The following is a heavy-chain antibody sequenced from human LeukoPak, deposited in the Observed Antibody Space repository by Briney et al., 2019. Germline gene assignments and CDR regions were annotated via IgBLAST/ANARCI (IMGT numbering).Heavy chain of an antibody. CDR2: INHSGST. Sequence: PSETLSLTCAVYGGSFSGYYWSWIRQPPGKGLEWIGEINHSGSTNYNPSLKSRVTISVDTSKNQFSLKLSSVTAADTAVYYCARGPYYYGSGSYYRVRSYFDYWGQGALVTVSS. D-gene: IGHD3-10*01. V-gene: IGHV4-34*01. J-gene: IGHJ4*02. CDR3: ARGPYYYGSGSYYRVRSYFDY. CDR1: GGSFSGYY.